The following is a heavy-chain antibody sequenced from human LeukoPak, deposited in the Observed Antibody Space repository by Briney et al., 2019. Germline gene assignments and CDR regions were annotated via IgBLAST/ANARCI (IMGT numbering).Heavy chain of an antibody. V-gene: IGHV5-10-1*01. D-gene: IGHD2-15*01. Sequence: RGESLKISCKGSGYTFSSYWISWVRQMPGKGLEWMGRIDPSDSYTNYSPSFQGHVTISADKSISTAYLQWSSLKASDIAMYYCARSNRDCSGDSCYSIDFDYWGQGTLVTVSS. J-gene: IGHJ4*02. CDR2: IDPSDSYT. CDR1: GYTFSSYW. CDR3: ARSNRDCSGDSCYSIDFDY.